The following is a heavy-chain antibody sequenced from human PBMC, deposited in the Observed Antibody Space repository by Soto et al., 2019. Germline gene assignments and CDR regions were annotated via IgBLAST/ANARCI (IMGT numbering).Heavy chain of an antibody. J-gene: IGHJ5*02. D-gene: IGHD3-16*01. CDR3: ERGHAYTVVPTSTQGWFEP. CDR2: VYSEGPV. V-gene: IGHV4-4*07. CDR1: GASVKTYY. Sequence: PSETLSLTCSVSGASVKTYYLSWIRQSAGRGLQCIGRVYSEGPVSYTPSIQSRVTMSLNTSKNKYSLKISSVTAANTAVYYCERGHAYTVVPTSTQGWFEPWGNGTL.